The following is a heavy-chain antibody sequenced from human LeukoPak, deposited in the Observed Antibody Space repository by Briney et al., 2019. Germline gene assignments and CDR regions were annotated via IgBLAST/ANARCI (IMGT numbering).Heavy chain of an antibody. CDR2: IIPILSIA. CDR3: ARVSSTEPPYDY. J-gene: IGHJ4*02. V-gene: IGHV1-69*02. Sequence: EASVKVSCKASGGTFSSYTIRWVRQAPGQGLEWRGRIIPILSIANYAQKFQGRVTTTADKSTSTAYMELSSLRSEDTAVYYCARVSSTEPPYDYWGQGTLVTVSS. CDR1: GGTFSSYT. D-gene: IGHD1-14*01.